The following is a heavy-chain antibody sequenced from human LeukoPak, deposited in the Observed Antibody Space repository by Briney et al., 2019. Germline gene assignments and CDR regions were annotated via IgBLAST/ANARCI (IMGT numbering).Heavy chain of an antibody. V-gene: IGHV1-2*02. D-gene: IGHD2-2*02. Sequence: ASVKVSCKASGYTFTGYYMHWVRQAPGQGLEWMGWINPNSGGTNYAQKFQGRVTMTRDTSISTAYMELSRLRSDDTAVYYCARVGYCGSTSCYTFDYWGQGTLVTVSS. J-gene: IGHJ4*02. CDR2: INPNSGGT. CDR1: GYTFTGYY. CDR3: ARVGYCGSTSCYTFDY.